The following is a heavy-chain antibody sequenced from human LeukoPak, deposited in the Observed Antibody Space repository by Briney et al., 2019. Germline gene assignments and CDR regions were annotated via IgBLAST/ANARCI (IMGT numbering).Heavy chain of an antibody. Sequence: PSETLSLTCTVSGGSIRGSSYYWGWIRQPPGKGLEWIGSIYYSGSTYYNASLKSRGTISVDTSKNQFSLKLNSVTAADTAVYFCARQVVAVAGTGYLDYWGQGTLVTVSS. CDR1: GGSIRGSSYY. D-gene: IGHD6-19*01. V-gene: IGHV4-39*01. J-gene: IGHJ4*02. CDR2: IYYSGST. CDR3: ARQVVAVAGTGYLDY.